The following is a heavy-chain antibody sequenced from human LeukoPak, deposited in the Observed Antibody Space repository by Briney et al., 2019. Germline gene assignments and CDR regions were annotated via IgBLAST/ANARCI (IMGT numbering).Heavy chain of an antibody. V-gene: IGHV3-30*04. J-gene: IGHJ4*02. D-gene: IGHD5-24*01. CDR2: ISYDGSNK. CDR1: GFTFSNYA. Sequence: GGSLRLSCAASGFTFSNYAMHWGRQAPGKGLEWVAVISYDGSNKYYADSVKGRFTISRDNSKNTLYLQMNSLRPEDTAMYYCARGRDGLLGYFDYWGQGTLVTVSS. CDR3: ARGRDGLLGYFDY.